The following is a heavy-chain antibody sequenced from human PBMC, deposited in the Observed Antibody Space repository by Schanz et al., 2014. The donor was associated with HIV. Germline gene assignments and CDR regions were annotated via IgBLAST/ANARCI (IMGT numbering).Heavy chain of an antibody. V-gene: IGHV3-9*01. Sequence: EVQLVESGGGLVQPGRSLRLSCAASGFTFDDFAMHWVRQAPGKGLEWVSSISWNSGIIGYADSVKGRFSISRDNAKNTLYLQMNSLRAEDTAVYYCAKEEWFRFDPWGQGTLVTVSS. CDR1: GFTFDDFA. CDR3: AKEEWFRFDP. D-gene: IGHD3-3*01. J-gene: IGHJ5*02. CDR2: ISWNSGII.